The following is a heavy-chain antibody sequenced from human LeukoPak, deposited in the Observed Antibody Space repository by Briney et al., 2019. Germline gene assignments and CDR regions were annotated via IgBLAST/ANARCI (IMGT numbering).Heavy chain of an antibody. Sequence: SETLSLTCTVSGGSISSYYWSWIRQPPGKGLEWIGEINHSGSTNYNPSLKSRVTISVDTSKNQFSLKLSSVTAADTAVYYCARGGYSYGYEGSSSWYTYFDYWGQGTLVTVSS. CDR1: GGSISSYY. CDR2: INHSGST. J-gene: IGHJ4*02. D-gene: IGHD5-18*01. V-gene: IGHV4-34*01. CDR3: ARGGYSYGYEGSSSWYTYFDY.